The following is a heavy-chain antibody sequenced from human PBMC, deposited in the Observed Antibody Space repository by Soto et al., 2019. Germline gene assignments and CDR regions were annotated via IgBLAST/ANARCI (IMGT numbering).Heavy chain of an antibody. CDR2: IHPSRNT. D-gene: IGHD2-21*02. Sequence: SETLSLTCTVYGGSVSDYYWSWVRQPAGKGPEYIGRIHPSRNTNYNPSLKSRVTMSVDTSHNQFSLRLSSVTAADTAVYYCARGPYCGGDCFFASWGQGALVTVSS. CDR3: ARGPYCGGDCFFAS. J-gene: IGHJ5*01. CDR1: GGSVSDYY. V-gene: IGHV4-4*07.